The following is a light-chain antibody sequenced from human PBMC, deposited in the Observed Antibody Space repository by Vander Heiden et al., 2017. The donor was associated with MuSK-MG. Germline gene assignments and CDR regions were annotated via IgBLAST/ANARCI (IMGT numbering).Light chain of an antibody. CDR2: DVS. V-gene: IGKV1-5*01. Sequence: DIQMTQSPSNLSASVGDRVTITCRASQSTSSRLAWYQQKGGQAPKLLIYDVSNLQSGVSSRFSGSRSGTEFTLTISSLQPDDFATYSCQQDNSYPWTFGQGTKLEIK. CDR3: QQDNSYPWT. CDR1: QSTSSR. J-gene: IGKJ1*01.